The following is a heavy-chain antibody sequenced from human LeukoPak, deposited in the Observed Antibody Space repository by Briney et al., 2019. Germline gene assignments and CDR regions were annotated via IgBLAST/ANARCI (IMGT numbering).Heavy chain of an antibody. J-gene: IGHJ4*02. CDR3: ARARPDSSGIPFDY. CDR2: IIPILGIA. CDR1: GGTFSSYA. D-gene: IGHD3-22*01. Sequence: SVKVSCKASGGTFSSYAISWVRQAPGQGLEWMGRIIPILGIANYAQKFQGRVTITADKSTSTAYMELSSLRSEDTAVYYCARARPDSSGIPFDYWGQGTLVTVSS. V-gene: IGHV1-69*04.